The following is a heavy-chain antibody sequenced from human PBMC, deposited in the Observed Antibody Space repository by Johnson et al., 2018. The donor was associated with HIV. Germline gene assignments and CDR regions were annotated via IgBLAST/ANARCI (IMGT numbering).Heavy chain of an antibody. J-gene: IGHJ3*02. CDR1: RFTFSSYA. V-gene: IGHV3-30*04. CDR2: TSYDGTNK. Sequence: QVQLVESGGGVVQPGRSLRLSCAASRFTFSSYAMHWVRQAPGKGLEWVAVTSYDGTNKYNADSVKGRFTISRDNSKNTLFLQMNSLRAEDTAVYYCAREIVVEVAATLSSGAFDIWGQGTMVTVSS. CDR3: AREIVVEVAATLSSGAFDI. D-gene: IGHD2-15*01.